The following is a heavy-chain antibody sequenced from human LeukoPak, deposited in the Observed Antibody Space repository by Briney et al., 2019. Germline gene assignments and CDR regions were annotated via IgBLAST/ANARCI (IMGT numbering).Heavy chain of an antibody. CDR1: GFTVSSNY. CDR3: AREHPWFVY. V-gene: IGHV3-66*01. Sequence: GGSLRLPRAASGFTVSSNYMSWVRQAPGKGLEWVSVIYSGGSTYYADSVKGRFTISRDNSKNTLYLQMNSLRAEDTAVYYCAREHPWFVYWGQGTLVTVSS. J-gene: IGHJ4*02. CDR2: IYSGGST.